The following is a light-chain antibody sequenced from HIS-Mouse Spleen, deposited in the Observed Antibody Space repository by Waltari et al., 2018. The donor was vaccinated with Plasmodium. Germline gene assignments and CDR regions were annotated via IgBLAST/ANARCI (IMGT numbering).Light chain of an antibody. J-gene: IGLJ3*02. CDR2: EDS. Sequence: SYELTQPPSVSVSPGQTARITCSGDALPKKYAYWYQKKSGQAPVLVIYEDSKRPSGIPGGLSGAGSGTMATLTISGAQVEDEADYYCYSTDSSGNHRVFGGGTKLTVL. V-gene: IGLV3-10*01. CDR3: YSTDSSGNHRV. CDR1: ALPKKY.